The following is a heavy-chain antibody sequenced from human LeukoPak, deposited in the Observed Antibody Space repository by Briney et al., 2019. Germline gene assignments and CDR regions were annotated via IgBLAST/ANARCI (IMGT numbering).Heavy chain of an antibody. Sequence: PGGSLRVSCAASGFTFSDYAMHWVRQAPGKGLEYVSAIGNNGGSTYYANSVKARFTISRDNSKITLYLQMGSLRIEDMAVYFCARGPYSTSWFPLDYWGQGTLVTVSS. V-gene: IGHV3-64*01. D-gene: IGHD6-13*01. J-gene: IGHJ4*02. CDR1: GFTFSDYA. CDR3: ARGPYSTSWFPLDY. CDR2: IGNNGGST.